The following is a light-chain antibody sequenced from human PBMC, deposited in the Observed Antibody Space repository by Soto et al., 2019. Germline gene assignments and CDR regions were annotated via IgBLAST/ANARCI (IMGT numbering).Light chain of an antibody. CDR1: QSVSSY. J-gene: IGKJ3*01. CDR3: QQRINLLT. Sequence: EMVLTKSPATLSLSPGERATLSCRASQSVSSYLAWYQQKPGQAPRLLIYDASNRATGIPARFSGSGSGTDFTLTFSRLEPEDFAVYYCQQRINLLTFGGGTNVDI. V-gene: IGKV3-11*01. CDR2: DAS.